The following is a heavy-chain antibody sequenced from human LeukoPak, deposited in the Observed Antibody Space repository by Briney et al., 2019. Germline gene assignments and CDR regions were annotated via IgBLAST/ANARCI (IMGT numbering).Heavy chain of an antibody. Sequence: GESLKISRKGSGYIFTSYWIGWVRQMPGKGLEWMGIIYPGDSDTRYSPSFQGQVTISADKSISTAYLQWSSLKASDTAMYYCARGSVVTATISPFDYWGQGTLVTVSS. CDR2: IYPGDSDT. J-gene: IGHJ4*02. CDR1: GYIFTSYW. D-gene: IGHD2-21*02. V-gene: IGHV5-51*01. CDR3: ARGSVVTATISPFDY.